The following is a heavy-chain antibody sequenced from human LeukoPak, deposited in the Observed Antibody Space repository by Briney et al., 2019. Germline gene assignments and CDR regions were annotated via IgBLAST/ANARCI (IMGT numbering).Heavy chain of an antibody. CDR3: ARQTGTTAKEVNWFDP. Sequence: ASVKVSCKASGYAFTGYYMHCVRQAPGQGVEWMGWINPSTGVTQYSQKCHGTVTMTRDPSISTAYMELSSLPSDDTALYSCARQTGTTAKEVNWFDPWGQGTLVTVSS. D-gene: IGHD7-27*01. V-gene: IGHV1-2*02. J-gene: IGHJ5*02. CDR2: INPSTGVT. CDR1: GYAFTGYY.